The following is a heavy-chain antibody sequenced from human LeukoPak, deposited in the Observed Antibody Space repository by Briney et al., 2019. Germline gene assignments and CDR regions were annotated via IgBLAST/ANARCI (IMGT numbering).Heavy chain of an antibody. Sequence: PSETLSLTCAVYGGSFSGYYWSWIRQPPGKGLEWIGEINHSGSTNYNPSLKSRVTISVDTSKNQFSLKLSSVTAADTAVYYCARGAAYSSGWRGDWFDPWGQGTLVTVSS. CDR3: ARGAAYSSGWRGDWFDP. V-gene: IGHV4-34*01. J-gene: IGHJ5*02. CDR1: GGSFSGYY. D-gene: IGHD6-19*01. CDR2: INHSGST.